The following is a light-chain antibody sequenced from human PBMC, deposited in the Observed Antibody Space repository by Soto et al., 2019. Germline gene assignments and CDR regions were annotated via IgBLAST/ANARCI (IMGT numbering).Light chain of an antibody. J-gene: IGKJ1*01. Sequence: ITLTQSPSTLSAYVEARVALTCRASQSISSWLAWYQQKPGKAPKLLIYDASSLESGVPSRFSGSGSGTEFTLTISSLQPDDFATYYCQQYNSFSWTFGQGTNV. CDR2: DAS. CDR3: QQYNSFSWT. V-gene: IGKV1-5*01. CDR1: QSISSW.